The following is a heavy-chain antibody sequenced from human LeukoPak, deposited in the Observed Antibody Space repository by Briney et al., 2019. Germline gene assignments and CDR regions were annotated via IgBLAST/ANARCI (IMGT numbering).Heavy chain of an antibody. CDR1: GYTFTGHY. CDR3: ARVEREETTTGAFDI. J-gene: IGHJ3*02. Sequence: GASVKVSCKASGYTFTGHYMHWVRQAPGQGLEWMGWINPNSGGTNYAQKFQGRVTMTRDTSISTAYMELSRLRSDDTAVYYCARVEREETTTGAFDIWGQGTVVTVSS. D-gene: IGHD1-26*01. V-gene: IGHV1-2*02. CDR2: INPNSGGT.